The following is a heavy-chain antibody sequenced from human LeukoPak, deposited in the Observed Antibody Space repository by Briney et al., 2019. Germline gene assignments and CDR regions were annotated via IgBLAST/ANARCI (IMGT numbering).Heavy chain of an antibody. J-gene: IGHJ3*02. CDR3: AKDYSGDCCYDTFDI. CDR1: GFTFSTYA. V-gene: IGHV3-23*01. D-gene: IGHD2-21*02. Sequence: GSLRLSCAASGFTFSTYAMSWVRQAPGKGLEWVSALSGSGDSTYYADSVKGRFTISRDNSKNTLYLQMNSLRAEDTAVYYCAKDYSGDCCYDTFDIWGQGTMVTVSS. CDR2: LSGSGDST.